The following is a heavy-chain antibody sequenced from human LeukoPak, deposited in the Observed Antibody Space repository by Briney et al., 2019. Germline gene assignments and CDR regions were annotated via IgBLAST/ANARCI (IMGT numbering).Heavy chain of an antibody. CDR3: ARERASSSGYDY. D-gene: IGHD3-22*01. CDR2: INPNSGGT. V-gene: IGHV1-2*04. J-gene: IGHJ4*02. Sequence: GASVKVSCKASGYTFTGYYMHWVRQAPGQGLEWMGWINPNSGGTNYAQKFQGWVTMTRDTSISTAYMELSRLRSDDTAVYCCARERASSSGYDYWGQGTLVTVSS. CDR1: GYTFTGYY.